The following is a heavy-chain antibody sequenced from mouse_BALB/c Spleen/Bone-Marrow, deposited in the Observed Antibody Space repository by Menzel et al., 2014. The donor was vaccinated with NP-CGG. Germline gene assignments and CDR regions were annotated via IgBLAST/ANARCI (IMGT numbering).Heavy chain of an antibody. J-gene: IGHJ2*01. Sequence: EVQLQESGPDLVKPSQFLSLTCTVTGYSITRGYNWHWIRQFPGNKLEWMGYIHYSGSANYNPSLKSQISITRDTSKNQFFLQLNSVTTEDTATYYCTKEGYDSSYAYWGQGTTLTVSS. CDR2: IHYSGSA. D-gene: IGHD1-1*01. CDR1: GYSITRGYN. V-gene: IGHV3-1*02. CDR3: TKEGYDSSYAY.